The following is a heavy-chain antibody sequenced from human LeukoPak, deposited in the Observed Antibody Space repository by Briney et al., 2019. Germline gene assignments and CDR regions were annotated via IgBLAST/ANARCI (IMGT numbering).Heavy chain of an antibody. CDR1: GGTFSSYA. J-gene: IGHJ4*02. D-gene: IGHD2-15*01. CDR2: IIPILGIA. CDR3: ASPGVVVVAAPLNY. Sequence: SVKVSCKASGGTFSSYAISWVRQAPAQGLEWVGRIIPILGIANYAQKFQGRVTITADKSTSTAYMELSSLRSGDTAVYYCASPGVVVVAAPLNYWGQETLVTLSS. V-gene: IGHV1-69*04.